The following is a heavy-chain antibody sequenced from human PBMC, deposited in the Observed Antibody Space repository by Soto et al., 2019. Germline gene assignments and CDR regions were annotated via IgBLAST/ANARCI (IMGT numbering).Heavy chain of an antibody. CDR3: ARDRYPFDY. CDR2: IYSGGST. V-gene: IGHV3-53*01. J-gene: IGHJ4*02. Sequence: GGSLRLSCAASGFTFGSYSMNWVRQAPGKGLEWVSVIYSGGSTYYADSVKGRFTISRDNSKNTLYLQMNSLRAEDTAVYYCARDRYPFDYWGQGTLVTVSS. CDR1: GFTFGSYS. D-gene: IGHD1-26*01.